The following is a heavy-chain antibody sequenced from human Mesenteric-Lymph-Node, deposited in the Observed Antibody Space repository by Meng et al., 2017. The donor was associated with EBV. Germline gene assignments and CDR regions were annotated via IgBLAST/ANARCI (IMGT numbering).Heavy chain of an antibody. J-gene: IGHJ4*02. D-gene: IGHD1-26*01. CDR2: INAYNGDT. V-gene: IGHV1-18*01. CDR1: GYTFTNYG. CDR3: ARVEVGITSGDY. Sequence: QAQLVQAGGEVKKPGASVQVPCKASGYTFTNYGITWVRQAPGQGLEWMGWINAYNGDTNYAQTLQGRVTMTTDTSTSTAYMELRSLRSDDTAVYYCARVEVGITSGDYWGQGTLVTVSS.